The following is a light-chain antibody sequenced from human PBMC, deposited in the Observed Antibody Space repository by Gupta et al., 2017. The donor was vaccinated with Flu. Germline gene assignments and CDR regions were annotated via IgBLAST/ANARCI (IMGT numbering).Light chain of an antibody. CDR3: SSHTVSDTFV. CDR2: EVT. Sequence: QSALTQLPSASGSPGQSITISCTGTSSDIGAYKYVSWHHQHAGKAPKLIIYEVTKRPSGVPDRFSGSKSGNTASLTVSGLQAEDEGDYYCSSHTVSDTFVFGTGTAVTVL. V-gene: IGLV2-8*01. J-gene: IGLJ1*01. CDR1: SSDIGAYKY.